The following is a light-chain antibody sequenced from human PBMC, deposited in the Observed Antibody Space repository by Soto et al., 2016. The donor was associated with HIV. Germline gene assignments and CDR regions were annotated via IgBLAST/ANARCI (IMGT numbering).Light chain of an antibody. Sequence: SYELTQPPSVSVAPGKTASITCGGHNIGSKSVHWYQQKPGQAPILIIFDYFDRPSGIPGRFSGSYPGNTATLTIGGVEAGDEAAYYCQLWDSTTDHVLFGGGTKLTVL. V-gene: IGLV3-21*04. CDR1: NIGSKS. CDR3: QLWDSTTDHVL. CDR2: DYF. J-gene: IGLJ2*01.